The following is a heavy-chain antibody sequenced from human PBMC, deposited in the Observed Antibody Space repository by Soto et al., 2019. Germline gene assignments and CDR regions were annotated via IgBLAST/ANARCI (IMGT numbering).Heavy chain of an antibody. CDR3: AKDGAPRYYDIGVYYPPKYSQH. J-gene: IGHJ1*01. V-gene: IGHV1-46*01. CDR1: GYTFTSYY. Sequence: ASVKVSCKASGYTFTSYYMHWVRQAPGQGLEWMGIINPSGGSTSYAQKFQGRVTMTRDTSTSTVYMELSSLRSEDTAVYYCAKDGAPRYYDIGVYYPPKYSQHGGKAPLVT. D-gene: IGHD3-22*01. CDR2: INPSGGST.